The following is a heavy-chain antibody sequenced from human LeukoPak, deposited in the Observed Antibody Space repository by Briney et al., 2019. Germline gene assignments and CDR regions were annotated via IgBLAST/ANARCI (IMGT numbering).Heavy chain of an antibody. CDR1: GGSFSGYY. CDR3: ARHRTVTTYYYYYYIDV. CDR2: INHSGST. Sequence: SETLSLTCAVYGGSFSGYYWSWIRQPPGKGLEWIGEINHSGSTNYNPSLKSRVTISVDTSKNQFSLKLSSVTAADTAVYYCARHRTVTTYYYYYYIDVWGKGTTVTVSS. J-gene: IGHJ6*03. D-gene: IGHD4-17*01. V-gene: IGHV4-34*01.